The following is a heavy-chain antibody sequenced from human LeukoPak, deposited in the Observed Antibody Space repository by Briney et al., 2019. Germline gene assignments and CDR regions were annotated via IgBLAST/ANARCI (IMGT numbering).Heavy chain of an antibody. CDR2: IHYSGYT. V-gene: IGHV4-59*08. D-gene: IGHD3-22*01. CDR1: GGSIGDYY. Sequence: PSETLSLTCTVSGGSIGDYYLTWIRQSPGKGLQWIGYIHYSGYTSYNPSLKSRVTISVDTSKNQFSLKLSSVTAADTAVFYCVRSGGYYYDALWGQGSLVTVSS. CDR3: VRSGGYYYDAL. J-gene: IGHJ4*02.